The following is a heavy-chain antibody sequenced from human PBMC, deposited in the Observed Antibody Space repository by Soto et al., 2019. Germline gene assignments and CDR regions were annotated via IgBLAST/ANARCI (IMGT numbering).Heavy chain of an antibody. CDR3: ASRSRQGQQLAPIYYYYYGMDV. J-gene: IGHJ6*02. CDR1: GYTFTGYY. V-gene: IGHV1-69*13. D-gene: IGHD6-13*01. CDR2: IIPIFGTA. Sequence: GASVKVSCKASGYTFTGYYMHWVRQAPGQGLEWMGGIIPIFGTANYAQKFQGRVTITADESTSTAYMELSSLRSEDTAVYYCASRSRQGQQLAPIYYYYYGMDVWGQGTTVTVSS.